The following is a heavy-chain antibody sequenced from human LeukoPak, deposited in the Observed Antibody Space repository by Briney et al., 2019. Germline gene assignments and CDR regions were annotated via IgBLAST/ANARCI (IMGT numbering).Heavy chain of an antibody. V-gene: IGHV4-39*01. CDR3: ARHGRPVDYDSSGYLGY. D-gene: IGHD3-22*01. Sequence: PSETLSLTCTVSGGSISSTSYYWGWIRQPPGKGLDWIGTISYSGSTYYNPSLKSRVTISVDTSKNQFSLKLSSVTAADTAVYYCARHGRPVDYDSSGYLGYWGQGTLVTVSS. J-gene: IGHJ4*02. CDR2: ISYSGST. CDR1: GGSISSTSYY.